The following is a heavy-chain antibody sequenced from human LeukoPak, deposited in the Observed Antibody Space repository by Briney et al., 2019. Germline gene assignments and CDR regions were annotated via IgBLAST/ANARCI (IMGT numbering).Heavy chain of an antibody. CDR3: ASVSAAGSTY. V-gene: IGHV3-13*01. D-gene: IGHD6-13*01. CDR1: GFTFSSYD. J-gene: IGHJ4*02. CDR2: IGTAGDT. Sequence: PGGSLRLSCVVSGFTFSSYDMHWVRQATGKGLEWVSAIGTAGDTYYAGSVKGRFTISRENAKDSLYLQMNSLRAGDTAVYYCASVSAAGSTYWGQGTLVTVSS.